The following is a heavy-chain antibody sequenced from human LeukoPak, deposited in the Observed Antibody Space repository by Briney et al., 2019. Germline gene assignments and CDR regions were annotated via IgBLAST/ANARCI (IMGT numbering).Heavy chain of an antibody. J-gene: IGHJ2*01. D-gene: IGHD3-10*01. CDR2: ISGSGGST. Sequence: PGGSLRLSCAASGFTFSSYAMSWVRQAPGKGLEWVSAISGSGGSTYYADSVKGRFTISRDNSKNTLYLQMNSLRAEDTAVYYCAKSKRPTYYYGSGSYYIPYWYFDLSGLSTLVTVSS. V-gene: IGHV3-23*01. CDR3: AKSKRPTYYYGSGSYYIPYWYFDL. CDR1: GFTFSSYA.